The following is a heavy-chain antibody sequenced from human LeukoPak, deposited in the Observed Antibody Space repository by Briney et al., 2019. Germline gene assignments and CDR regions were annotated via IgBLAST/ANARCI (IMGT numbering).Heavy chain of an antibody. J-gene: IGHJ4*02. Sequence: GRSLRLSCAASGFIFSNYGMQWVRRAPGKGLEWVAIIWYDGSNRYYADSVKGRFTVSRDNSKNTLYLQMNNLRAEDSAVHYCARDLVLRYTSSFEKWGQGTLVSVSS. D-gene: IGHD3-16*02. CDR3: ARDLVLRYTSSFEK. CDR2: IWYDGSNR. V-gene: IGHV3-33*01. CDR1: GFIFSNYG.